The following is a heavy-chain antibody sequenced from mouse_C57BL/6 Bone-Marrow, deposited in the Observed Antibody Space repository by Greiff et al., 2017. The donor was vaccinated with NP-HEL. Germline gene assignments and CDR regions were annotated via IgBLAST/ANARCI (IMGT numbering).Heavy chain of an antibody. J-gene: IGHJ3*01. Sequence: EVKLMESGGDLVKPGGSLKLSCAASGFTFSSYGMSWVRQTPDKRLEWVATISSGGSYTYYPDSVKGRFTISRDNAKNTLYLQMSSLKSEDTAMYYCASLWSAWFAYWGQGTLVTVSA. CDR1: GFTFSSYG. V-gene: IGHV5-6*01. CDR2: ISSGGSYT. D-gene: IGHD1-1*02. CDR3: ASLWSAWFAY.